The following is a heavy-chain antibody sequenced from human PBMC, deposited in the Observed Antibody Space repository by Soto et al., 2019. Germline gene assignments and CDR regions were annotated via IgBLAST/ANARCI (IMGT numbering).Heavy chain of an antibody. Sequence: EVQLVESGGGLVQPGGSLRLSCAASGFTFRSYEMNWVRQAPGKGLEWVSYISNSGDTIYYADSVKGRFTISRDNAKNSLYLQMNILRAEDTAVDYFARAFYYESSVYEYYFDYWGQGSLVTVSS. CDR3: ARAFYYESSVYEYYFDY. CDR1: GFTFRSYE. D-gene: IGHD3-22*01. J-gene: IGHJ4*02. CDR2: ISNSGDTI. V-gene: IGHV3-48*03.